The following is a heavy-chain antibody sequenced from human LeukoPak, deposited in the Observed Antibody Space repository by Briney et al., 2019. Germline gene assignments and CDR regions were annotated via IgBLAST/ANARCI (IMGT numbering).Heavy chain of an antibody. J-gene: IGHJ4*02. D-gene: IGHD3-10*01. CDR1: GGSISSYY. Sequence: SETLSLTCTVSGGSISSYYWSWIRQPPGKGLEWIGYIYYSGSTNYNPSLKSRVTISVDTSKNQFSLKLSSVTAADTAVYYCARRPVYGSGSYEPEYYFDYWGQGTLVTVSS. V-gene: IGHV4-59*01. CDR2: IYYSGST. CDR3: ARRPVYGSGSYEPEYYFDY.